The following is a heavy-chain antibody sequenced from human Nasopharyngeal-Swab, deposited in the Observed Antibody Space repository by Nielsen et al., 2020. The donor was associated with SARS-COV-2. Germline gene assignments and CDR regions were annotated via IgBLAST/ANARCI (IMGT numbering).Heavy chain of an antibody. CDR3: ARSIVPGYSSSWAPGSFDY. CDR2: IIPIFGTA. J-gene: IGHJ4*02. Sequence: SVKVSCKASGGTFSSYAISWVRQAPGQGLEWMGGIIPIFGTANYAQKFQGRVTITADESTSTAYMELSSLRSEDTAVYYCARSIVPGYSSSWAPGSFDYWGQGTPVTVSS. CDR1: GGTFSSYA. V-gene: IGHV1-69*13. D-gene: IGHD6-13*01.